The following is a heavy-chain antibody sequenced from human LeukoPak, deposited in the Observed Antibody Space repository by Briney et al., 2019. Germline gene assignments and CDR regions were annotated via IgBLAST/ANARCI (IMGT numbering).Heavy chain of an antibody. Sequence: SQTLSLTCAISGDSVSSISAAWNWIRQSPSRGLEWLGRTYYRSKWYNDYAVSVKSRITINPDTSKNQFSLKLSSVTAADTAVYYCARDGGHGYSFDYWGQGTLVTVSS. CDR1: GDSVSSISAA. D-gene: IGHD2-15*01. CDR2: TYYRSKWYN. V-gene: IGHV6-1*01. CDR3: ARDGGHGYSFDY. J-gene: IGHJ4*02.